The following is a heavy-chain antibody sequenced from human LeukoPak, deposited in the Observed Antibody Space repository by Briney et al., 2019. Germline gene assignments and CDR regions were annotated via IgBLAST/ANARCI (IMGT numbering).Heavy chain of an antibody. V-gene: IGHV4-59*01. CDR3: ARVLDLSKRGLDAFDI. CDR1: GGSISSYF. J-gene: IGHJ3*02. D-gene: IGHD3-16*01. Sequence: SETLSLTCTVSGGSISSYFWSWIRQPPGKGLGWIGYVYYSGSTNYNPSLKSRVTISVDTSKKQFSLKLSSATAADTAVYYCARVLDLSKRGLDAFDIWGQGTMVTVSS. CDR2: VYYSGST.